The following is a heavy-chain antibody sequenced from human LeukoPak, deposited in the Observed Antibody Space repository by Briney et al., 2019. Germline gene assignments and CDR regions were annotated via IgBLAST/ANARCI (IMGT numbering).Heavy chain of an antibody. CDR3: ARVKSSYGLLFDF. J-gene: IGHJ4*02. D-gene: IGHD5-12*01. Sequence: GGSLRLSCAAPGFTFSSYWMSWVRQAPGKGLEWVANIKKDGSEKYYVDSVKGRFTISRDNAKTSLYLQMNSLRAEDTAVYYCARVKSSYGLLFDFWGQGTLVTVSS. CDR1: GFTFSSYW. V-gene: IGHV3-7*01. CDR2: IKKDGSEK.